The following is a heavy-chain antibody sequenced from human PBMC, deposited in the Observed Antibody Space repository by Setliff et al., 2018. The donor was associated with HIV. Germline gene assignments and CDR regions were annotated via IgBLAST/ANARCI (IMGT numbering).Heavy chain of an antibody. CDR2: INWNGGST. J-gene: IGHJ4*02. Sequence: PGGSLRLSCAASGFTFDDYGMSWVRQAPGKGLEWVSGINWNGGSTGYADSVKGRFTISRDNAKNSLYLQMNSLRAEDTAVYYCARGTVGATFFHNDYWGQGTLVTVSS. V-gene: IGHV3-20*04. D-gene: IGHD1-26*01. CDR1: GFTFDDYG. CDR3: ARGTVGATFFHNDY.